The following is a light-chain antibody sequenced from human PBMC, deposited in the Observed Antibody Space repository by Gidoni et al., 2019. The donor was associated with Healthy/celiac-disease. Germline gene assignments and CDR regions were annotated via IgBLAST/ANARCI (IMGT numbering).Light chain of an antibody. V-gene: IGKV3-15*01. CDR1: QSVSNN. CDR3: QQYNNWPRT. J-gene: IGKJ1*01. CDR2: GAS. Sequence: DIVMTQSPATLPVSPGERATLPCRASQSVSNNLAWYQQKPGQAPRLLIYGASTKATGIPARFSGSGSGTEFTLTSSRLQSEDFAVYYCQQYNNWPRTFGQGTKVEIK.